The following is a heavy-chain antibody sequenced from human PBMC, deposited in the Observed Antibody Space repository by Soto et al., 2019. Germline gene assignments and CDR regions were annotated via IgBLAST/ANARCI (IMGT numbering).Heavy chain of an antibody. V-gene: IGHV3-15*07. Sequence: EVQLVESGGGLVKPGGSLRLSCAVSGFTFDKVWMNWVRQAPGKGLEWVGRIKSKTDGGTTDYAAPVKGRFTISRDDSKNMLYLQMNSLKTDDTGLYFCTTRRDELLYWGKGTLVTVSS. D-gene: IGHD1-26*01. CDR1: GFTFDKVW. J-gene: IGHJ4*02. CDR3: TTRRDELLY. CDR2: IKSKTDGGTT.